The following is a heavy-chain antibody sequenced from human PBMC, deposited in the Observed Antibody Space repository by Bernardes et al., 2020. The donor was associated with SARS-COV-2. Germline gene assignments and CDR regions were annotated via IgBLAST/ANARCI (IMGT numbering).Heavy chain of an antibody. Sequence: ASVKVSCKASAYTFTGYYVHWVRQAPGHGLEWMGWINFNSGVTLSAQKFQGRVTLTRDTSISTAYMEVNRLKSDDTAVYYCARDYFGSGSPFDYWGQGTLVTVSS. J-gene: IGHJ4*02. CDR1: AYTFTGYY. V-gene: IGHV1-2*02. CDR3: ARDYFGSGSPFDY. CDR2: INFNSGVT. D-gene: IGHD3-10*01.